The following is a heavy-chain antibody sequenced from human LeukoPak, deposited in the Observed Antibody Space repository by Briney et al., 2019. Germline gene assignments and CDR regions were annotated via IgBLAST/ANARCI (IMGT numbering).Heavy chain of an antibody. J-gene: IGHJ3*02. CDR3: ASGRGPAFDI. CDR2: IYTSGST. D-gene: IGHD3-10*01. CDR1: GGSISSGSYY. V-gene: IGHV4-61*02. Sequence: PSETLSLTCTVSGGSISSGSYYWSWIRQPAGKGLEWIGRIYTSGSTNYNPSLKSRVTISVDTSKNQFSLRLSSVTAADTAVYYCASGRGPAFDIWGQGTMVTVSS.